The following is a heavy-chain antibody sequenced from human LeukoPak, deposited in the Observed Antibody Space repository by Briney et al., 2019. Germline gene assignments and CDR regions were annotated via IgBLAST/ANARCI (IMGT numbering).Heavy chain of an antibody. CDR2: INSDGSST. CDR1: GFTFSSYW. V-gene: IGHV3-74*01. Sequence: GGSLRLSCAASGFTFSSYWVHWVRQAPGKGLVWISRINSDGSSTSYADSVKGRFTISRDNAKNTLYLQMNSLRAEDTAVYYCARAFQSMVRGVIPDYWGQGTLVTVSS. D-gene: IGHD3-10*01. CDR3: ARAFQSMVRGVIPDY. J-gene: IGHJ4*02.